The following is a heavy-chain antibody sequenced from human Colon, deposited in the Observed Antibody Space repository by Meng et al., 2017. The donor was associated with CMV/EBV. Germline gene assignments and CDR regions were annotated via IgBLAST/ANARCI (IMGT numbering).Heavy chain of an antibody. CDR1: GFNVTNKW. D-gene: IGHD3-9*01. J-gene: IGHJ4*02. CDR2: SYGAGPT. Sequence: GGSLRLSCKASGFNVTNKWMSWVRQAPGKELEWVGVSYGAGPTDSAGSAKGRFTISRDNSKNTLFLQMNSLRPEDTAVYYCTRQVRLDGRFDYWGQGTLVTVSS. V-gene: IGHV3-66*02. CDR3: TRQVRLDGRFDY.